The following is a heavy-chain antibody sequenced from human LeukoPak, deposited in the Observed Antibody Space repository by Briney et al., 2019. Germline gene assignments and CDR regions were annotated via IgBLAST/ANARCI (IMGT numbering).Heavy chain of an antibody. V-gene: IGHV1-8*01. CDR1: GYTFTSYD. D-gene: IGHD6-19*01. Sequence: GASVKVSCKASGYTFTSYDINWVRQATGQGLEWMGWMNPNSGNTGYAQKFQGKVTMTRNTSISTAYMELSSLRSEDTAVYYCARGRGVAVADSSFDYWGQGTLVTVSS. CDR3: ARGRGVAVADSSFDY. J-gene: IGHJ4*02. CDR2: MNPNSGNT.